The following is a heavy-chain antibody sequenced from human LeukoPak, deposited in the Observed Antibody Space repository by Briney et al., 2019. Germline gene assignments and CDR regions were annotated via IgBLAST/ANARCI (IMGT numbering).Heavy chain of an antibody. CDR2: IKSKTDGGTT. CDR1: GFTFSNAW. V-gene: IGHV3-15*01. Sequence: GGSLRLSCAASGFTFSNAWLNWVRQAPGKGLEWVGHIKSKTDGGTTDYAAPVKGRFTISGDDSKNTLFLQMNSLKTEDTAVYYCTLPWGSGSYYDYWGQGTLVTVSS. D-gene: IGHD3-10*01. J-gene: IGHJ4*02. CDR3: TLPWGSGSYYDY.